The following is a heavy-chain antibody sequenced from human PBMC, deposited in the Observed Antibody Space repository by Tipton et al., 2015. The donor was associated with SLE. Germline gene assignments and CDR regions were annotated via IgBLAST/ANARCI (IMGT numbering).Heavy chain of an antibody. CDR3: AAELVDAFDI. CDR1: GFTFSSYA. Sequence: QLVQSGGGVVQPGRSLRLSCAASGFTFSSYAMHWVRQAPGKGLEWVALISYDGSNKYYADSVKGRFTISRDNSKNTLYLQMNSLRTDDTAVYYCAAELVDAFDIWGQGTMVTVSS. CDR2: ISYDGSNK. D-gene: IGHD6-13*01. J-gene: IGHJ3*02. V-gene: IGHV3-30*04.